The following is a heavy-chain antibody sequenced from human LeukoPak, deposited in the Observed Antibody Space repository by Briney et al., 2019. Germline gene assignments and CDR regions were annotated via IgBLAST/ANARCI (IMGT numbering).Heavy chain of an antibody. CDR2: ISGSGGST. CDR3: AKDQEDIVVVTAISPQFDY. J-gene: IGHJ4*02. D-gene: IGHD2-21*02. Sequence: GGSLRLSCAASGFTFSSYAMSWVRQAPGKGLEWVSAISGSGGSTYYADSVKGRFTISRDNSKNTLYPQMNSLRAEDTAVYYCAKDQEDIVVVTAISPQFDYWGQGTLVTVSS. CDR1: GFTFSSYA. V-gene: IGHV3-23*01.